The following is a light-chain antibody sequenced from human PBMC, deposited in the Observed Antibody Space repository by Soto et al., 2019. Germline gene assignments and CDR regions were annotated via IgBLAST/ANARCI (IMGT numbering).Light chain of an antibody. J-gene: IGKJ2*01. CDR2: DAS. Sequence: DIQMTQSPSSLSAYVGDRVTITCRASQNIGRWLAWYQRKPGKAPDLLISDASSLESGVPSRFSGSGSGTEFSLTISSLQPDDVATYYCQQYNSYSPYTFGQGTKVDIK. CDR3: QQYNSYSPYT. V-gene: IGKV1-5*01. CDR1: QNIGRW.